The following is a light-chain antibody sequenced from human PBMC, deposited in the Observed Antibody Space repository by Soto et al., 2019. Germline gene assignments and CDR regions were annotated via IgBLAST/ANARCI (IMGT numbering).Light chain of an antibody. CDR2: KAS. CDR1: QSISKW. J-gene: IGKJ5*01. V-gene: IGKV1-5*03. CDR3: RQCTGLIT. Sequence: DIQMTQSPSTLSASLGDRVTITCRASQSISKWLAWYQQEPGKAPKLLIYKASNLESEVRSRFSGSGSGTEFTLTISSLQPDEFATYYCRQCTGLITFGQGTRLEIK.